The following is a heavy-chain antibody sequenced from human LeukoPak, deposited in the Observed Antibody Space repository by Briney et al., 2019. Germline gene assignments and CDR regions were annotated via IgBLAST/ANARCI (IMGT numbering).Heavy chain of an antibody. D-gene: IGHD6-6*01. Sequence: GGSLRLSCAASGFTFSSYSMNWVRQAPGKGLEWVSSISSSSSYIYYADSVKGRFTISRDNAKNSLYLQMNSLRAEDTAVYFCARSRYSSSSFDYWGQGTLVTVSS. CDR3: ARSRYSSSSFDY. CDR2: ISSSSSYI. J-gene: IGHJ4*02. CDR1: GFTFSSYS. V-gene: IGHV3-21*01.